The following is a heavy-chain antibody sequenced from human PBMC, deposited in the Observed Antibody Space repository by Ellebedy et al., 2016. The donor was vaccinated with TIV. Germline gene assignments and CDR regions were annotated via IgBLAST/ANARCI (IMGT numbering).Heavy chain of an antibody. D-gene: IGHD1-20*01. V-gene: IGHV1-18*01. Sequence: AASVKVSCKGFGYSFTSYGFSWARQAPGQGLEWMGWISAYSGKTIFAQKFQGRVTMTTDTITTAAYMELRSLRSDDTAVYFCARAPGITGIEDYSYYGMDVWGQGTTVTVSS. J-gene: IGHJ6*02. CDR1: GYSFTSYG. CDR2: ISAYSGKT. CDR3: ARAPGITGIEDYSYYGMDV.